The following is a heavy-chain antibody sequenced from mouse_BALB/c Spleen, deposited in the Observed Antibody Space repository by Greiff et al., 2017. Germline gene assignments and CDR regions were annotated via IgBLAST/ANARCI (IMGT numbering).Heavy chain of an antibody. V-gene: IGHV1S26*01. Sequence: VKLQQSGPELVKPGASVKISCKASGYTFTSYTMHWVKQRPGQGLEWIGYINPSSGYTNYNQKFKDKATLTADKSSSTAYMQLSSLTSEDSAVYYCAELTGTFAYWGQGTLVTVSA. CDR3: AELTGTFAY. CDR2: INPSSGYT. D-gene: IGHD4-1*01. J-gene: IGHJ3*01. CDR1: GYTFTSYT.